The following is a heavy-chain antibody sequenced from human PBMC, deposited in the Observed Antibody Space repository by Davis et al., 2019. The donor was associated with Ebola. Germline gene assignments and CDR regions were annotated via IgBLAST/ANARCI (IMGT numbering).Heavy chain of an antibody. Sequence: PGKGLEWIGYIYCSGSTNYNPSLKSRVTISVDTSKNQFSLKLSSVTAADTAVYYCARQWIQLWLDYWGQGTLVTVSS. J-gene: IGHJ4*02. CDR2: IYCSGST. CDR3: ARQWIQLWLDY. D-gene: IGHD5-18*01. V-gene: IGHV4-59*08.